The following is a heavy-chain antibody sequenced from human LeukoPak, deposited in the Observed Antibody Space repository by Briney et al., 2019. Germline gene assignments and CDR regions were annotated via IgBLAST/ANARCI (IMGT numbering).Heavy chain of an antibody. D-gene: IGHD6-6*01. CDR2: GLYTGNT. CDR1: GGSIAVNHYY. J-gene: IGHJ4*02. Sequence: PSETLSLTCSVSGGSIAVNHYYWGWVRQPPGKGLEWIGSGLYTGNTYSNPSLRSRVTISVDTSKNEFSLKMNSVTAADTAVYYCAREHRSSKYFDSWGQGALMIVSS. CDR3: AREHRSSKYFDS. V-gene: IGHV4-39*02.